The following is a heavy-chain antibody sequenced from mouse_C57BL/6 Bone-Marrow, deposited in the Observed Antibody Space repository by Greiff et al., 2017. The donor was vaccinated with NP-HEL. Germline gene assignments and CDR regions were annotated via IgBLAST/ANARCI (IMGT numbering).Heavy chain of an antibody. D-gene: IGHD4-1*01. Sequence: EVQLVESGPGLVKPSQSLSLTCSVTGYSITSGYYWNWIRQFPGNKLEWMGYISYDGSNNYNPSLKNRISITRDTSKNQFFLKLNSVTTEDTATYYCAREGLGDYWGQGTTLTVSS. CDR2: ISYDGSN. CDR1: GYSITSGYY. J-gene: IGHJ2*01. CDR3: AREGLGDY. V-gene: IGHV3-6*01.